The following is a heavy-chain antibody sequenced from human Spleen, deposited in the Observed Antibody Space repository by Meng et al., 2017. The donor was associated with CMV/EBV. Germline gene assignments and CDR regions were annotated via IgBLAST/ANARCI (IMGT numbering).Heavy chain of an antibody. V-gene: IGHV3-30*02. J-gene: IGHJ4*02. CDR2: IQYDEGNK. Sequence: QLHLVESGGGVVQPGGSLRLSCAASGFTFSENGMHWVRQAPGKGLEWVAFIQYDEGNKFYADSVKGRFTISRDTSKNTLYLQMDSLRLDDTAIYYCVKDNPVCHSWGQGTLVTVSS. CDR3: VKDNPVCHS. CDR1: GFTFSENG.